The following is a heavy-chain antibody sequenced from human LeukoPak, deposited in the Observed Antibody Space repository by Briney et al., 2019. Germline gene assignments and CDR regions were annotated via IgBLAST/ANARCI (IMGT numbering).Heavy chain of an antibody. J-gene: IGHJ4*02. V-gene: IGHV3-23*01. Sequence: TGGSLRLSCAASGFTFSSYAMHWVRQAPGKGLEWVSAISGSGGSTYYADSVKGRFTISRDNSKNTLYLQMNSLRAEDTAVYYCAKGGCSSTSCYSYYWGQGTLVTVSS. CDR1: GFTFSSYA. CDR3: AKGGCSSTSCYSYY. CDR2: ISGSGGST. D-gene: IGHD2-2*01.